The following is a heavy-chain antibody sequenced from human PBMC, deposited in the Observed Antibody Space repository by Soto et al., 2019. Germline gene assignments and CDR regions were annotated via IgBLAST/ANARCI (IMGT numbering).Heavy chain of an antibody. CDR1: GGSISSGGYS. J-gene: IGHJ4*02. CDR3: ARATRIAAAGHFDY. V-gene: IGHV4-30-2*01. CDR2: IYHSGST. Sequence: QLQLQESGSGLVKPSQTLSLTCAVSGGSISSGGYSWSWIRQPPGKGLEWIGYIYHSGSTYYNPSLKSRVTXXVXRXTNQFSLKLSSVTAADTAVYYCARATRIAAAGHFDYWGQGTLVTVSS. D-gene: IGHD6-13*01.